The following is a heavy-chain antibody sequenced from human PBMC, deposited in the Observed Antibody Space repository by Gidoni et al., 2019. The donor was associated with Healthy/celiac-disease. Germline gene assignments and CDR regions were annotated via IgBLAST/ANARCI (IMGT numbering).Heavy chain of an antibody. Sequence: QVQLVQSGAEVKKPGASVKVSCKASGYPFTGYYMHWVRQAPGQGLEWMGWINPNSGGTNYAQKFQGRVTMTRDTSISTAYMELSRLRSDDTAVYYCATVEAYYYGSGSAPLGYWGQGTLVTVSS. J-gene: IGHJ4*02. CDR3: ATVEAYYYGSGSAPLGY. CDR1: GYPFTGYY. CDR2: INPNSGGT. V-gene: IGHV1-2*02. D-gene: IGHD3-10*01.